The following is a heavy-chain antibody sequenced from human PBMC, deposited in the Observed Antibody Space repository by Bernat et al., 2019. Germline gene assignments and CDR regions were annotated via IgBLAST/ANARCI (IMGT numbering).Heavy chain of an antibody. CDR2: ISRISSHI. D-gene: IGHD4-4*01. J-gene: IGHJ5*02. V-gene: IGHV3-21*05. Sequence: EMQLVESGGGLVKPGGSLRLSCTASGFTFSDFSMNWVRQAPGKGLEWLSYISRISSHIYYADSVKGRFTISRDNAKSTLYLQMNSLRADDTAVYYCAGDPADSLTRNWFDPWGQGTLVTVSS. CDR1: GFTFSDFS. CDR3: AGDPADSLTRNWFDP.